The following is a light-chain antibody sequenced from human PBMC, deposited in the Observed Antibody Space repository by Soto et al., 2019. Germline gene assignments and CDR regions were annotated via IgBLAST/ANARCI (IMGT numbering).Light chain of an antibody. CDR3: SSFTRSNSLVV. Sequence: QSALTQPASVSGSPGQSITISCTGTSRDVGGYNYVSWYQQYPGKAPQLLIYDVTYRPSGVSSRFSGSKSGNTASLTISGLQAEDAAVYYCSSFTRSNSLVVFGGGTKLTVL. V-gene: IGLV2-14*03. CDR2: DVT. CDR1: SRDVGGYNY. J-gene: IGLJ2*01.